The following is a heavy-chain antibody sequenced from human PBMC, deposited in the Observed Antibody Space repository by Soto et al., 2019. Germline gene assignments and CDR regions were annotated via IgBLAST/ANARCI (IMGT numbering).Heavy chain of an antibody. CDR3: ARDLPRGYSYGYRSGPDVTVYYYYGMDV. D-gene: IGHD5-18*01. CDR2: ISYDGSNK. J-gene: IGHJ6*02. V-gene: IGHV3-30-3*01. CDR1: GFTFSSYA. Sequence: GGSLRLSCAASGFTFSSYAMHWVRQAPGKGLEWVAVISYDGSNKYYADSVKGRFTISRDNSKNTLYLQMNSLRAEDTAVYYCARDLPRGYSYGYRSGPDVTVYYYYGMDVWGQGTTVTVSS.